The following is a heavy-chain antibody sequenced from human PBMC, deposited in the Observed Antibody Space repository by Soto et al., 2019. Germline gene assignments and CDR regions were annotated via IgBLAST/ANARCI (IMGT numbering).Heavy chain of an antibody. D-gene: IGHD3-10*01. CDR3: ARAGKYYYGSGSPYYYGMDV. J-gene: IGHJ6*02. V-gene: IGHV1-18*04. CDR1: GYTFTSYG. Sequence: QVQLVQSGAEVKKPGASVKVSCKASGYTFTSYGVSWVRQAPGQGLERMGWISGYNGNTNYAQKPQGRVTMTTDTSTSTAYMELRSLRSDDTAVYYCARAGKYYYGSGSPYYYGMDVWGQGITVTVSS. CDR2: ISGYNGNT.